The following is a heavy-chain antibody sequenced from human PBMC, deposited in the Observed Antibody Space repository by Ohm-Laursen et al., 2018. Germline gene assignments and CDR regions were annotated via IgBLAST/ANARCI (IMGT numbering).Heavy chain of an antibody. V-gene: IGHV3-23*01. CDR2: ISGSGGTT. CDR1: GFTFSSYA. D-gene: IGHD2-15*01. Sequence: GSLRLSCSASGFTFSSYAMSWVRQAPGKGLEWVSSISGSGGTTYYADSVKGRFTISRDNSKNTLYLQMNSLRAEDTAVYYCAKGRMVGDADHWGQGTLVTVSS. J-gene: IGHJ4*02. CDR3: AKGRMVGDADH.